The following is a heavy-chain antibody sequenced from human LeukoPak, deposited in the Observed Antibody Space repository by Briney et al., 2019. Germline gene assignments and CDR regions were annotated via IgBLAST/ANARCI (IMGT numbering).Heavy chain of an antibody. CDR3: ARGRIQLWVPFDY. D-gene: IGHD5-18*01. V-gene: IGHV3-64*01. J-gene: IGHJ4*02. Sequence: RSGGSLRLSCAASGFTFSSYAMHWVRQAPGKGLESVSAISSNGGSTHYANSVKGRFTISRDNSKNTLYLQMGSLRAEDMAVYYCARGRIQLWVPFDYWGQGTLVTVSS. CDR1: GFTFSSYA. CDR2: ISSNGGST.